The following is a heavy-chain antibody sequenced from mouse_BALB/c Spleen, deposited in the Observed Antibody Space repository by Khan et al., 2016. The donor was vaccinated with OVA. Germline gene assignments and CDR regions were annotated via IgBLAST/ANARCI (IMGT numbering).Heavy chain of an antibody. V-gene: IGHV5-6*01. J-gene: IGHJ3*01. Sequence: EVELVESGGDLVKPGGSLKLSCAASGFTFSNYDMSWVRQTPDKRLEWVATISSDGSYTYYPDSVKGRFTISRDNAKNTLYLQMSSLKSEDTAMYYCARRGYDEAWFAYWGQGTLVTVSA. CDR3: ARRGYDEAWFAY. CDR1: GFTFSNYD. D-gene: IGHD2-2*01. CDR2: ISSDGSYT.